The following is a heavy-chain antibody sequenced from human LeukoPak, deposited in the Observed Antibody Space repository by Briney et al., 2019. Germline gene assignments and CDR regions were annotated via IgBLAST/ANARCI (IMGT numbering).Heavy chain of an antibody. CDR2: IYPGDSDS. Sequence: GESLKISCKGSGYIFTNYWIGWVRQMPGKGLEWMGIIYPGDSDSRYSPSFQCQVTISVDKSISTAYLQWSSLKASDTAMYYCARHELENWFDPWGQGTLVTVSS. D-gene: IGHD1-7*01. V-gene: IGHV5-51*01. CDR3: ARHELENWFDP. J-gene: IGHJ5*02. CDR1: GYIFTNYW.